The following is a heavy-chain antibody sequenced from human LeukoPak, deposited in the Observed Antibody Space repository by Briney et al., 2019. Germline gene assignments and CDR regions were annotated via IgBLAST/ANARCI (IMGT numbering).Heavy chain of an antibody. CDR1: GFTFSSYT. CDR3: ARARYYDSSGSTDAFDI. Sequence: GGSLRLSCAASGFTFSSYTMTWVRQAPGKGLEWVSSITSTTSYIYYADSVKGRFTISRDNAKNSLYLQMNSLRAEDTAVYFCARARYYDSSGSTDAFDIWGQGTMVTVSS. D-gene: IGHD3-22*01. J-gene: IGHJ3*02. CDR2: ITSTTSYI. V-gene: IGHV3-21*01.